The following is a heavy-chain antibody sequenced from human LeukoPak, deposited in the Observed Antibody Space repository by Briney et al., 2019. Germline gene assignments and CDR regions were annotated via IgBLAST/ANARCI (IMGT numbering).Heavy chain of an antibody. D-gene: IGHD4-17*01. J-gene: IGHJ6*03. Sequence: SETLSLTCTVSGGSISTSSYYWGWVRQPPGKGLEWIGNIFYSGSTYYSPSLKSRVTISLDTSRNQFSLKLSSVTAADTAVYYCARASDDYGDSNYYYYMDVWGKGTTVTVSS. CDR1: GGSISTSSYY. CDR3: ARASDDYGDSNYYYYMDV. V-gene: IGHV4-39*07. CDR2: IFYSGST.